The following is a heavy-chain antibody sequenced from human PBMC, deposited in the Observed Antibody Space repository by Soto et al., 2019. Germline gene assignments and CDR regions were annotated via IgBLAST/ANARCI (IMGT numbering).Heavy chain of an antibody. CDR1: GGSVDSGNW. V-gene: IGHV4-4*02. Sequence: QVQLQESGPGLVKPSGTLSLTCAVSGGSVDSGNWWRWVRQPPGKGLGWICQFYDRGTAAYTPSLKGRVTISLDKSKSELSLRLSSVTAADTAVYYCTRHGEKFFVYWGQGIVVTVST. CDR2: FYDRGTA. CDR3: TRHGEKFFVY. D-gene: IGHD3-3*01. J-gene: IGHJ1*01.